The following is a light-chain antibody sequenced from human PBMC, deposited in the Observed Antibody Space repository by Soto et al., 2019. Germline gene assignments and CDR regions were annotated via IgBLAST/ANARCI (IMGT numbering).Light chain of an antibody. CDR2: GAS. CDR1: QSVSSSY. V-gene: IGKV3-20*01. J-gene: IGKJ1*01. CDR3: QQYGSS. Sequence: EIVLTQSPGTLSLSPGERATLSCRASQSVSSSYLAWYQQKPGQAPRLLIYGASSRATGILDRFSGSGSGTDFTLTISRLEPEDFAVYYCQQYGSSFGQGTKVEIK.